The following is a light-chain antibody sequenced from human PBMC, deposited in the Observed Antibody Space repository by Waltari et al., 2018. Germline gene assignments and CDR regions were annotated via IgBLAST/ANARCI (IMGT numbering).Light chain of an antibody. CDR1: QSVSSY. Sequence: EIVLTQSPATLSLSPRERATLSCRASQSVSSYLAWYQQKPGQAPRLLIYDASNRATGIPPRFSGSGSGTDFTLTISSLEPEDFAVYYCQQRTNWPPFTFGPGTKVDIK. V-gene: IGKV3-11*01. CDR3: QQRTNWPPFT. CDR2: DAS. J-gene: IGKJ3*01.